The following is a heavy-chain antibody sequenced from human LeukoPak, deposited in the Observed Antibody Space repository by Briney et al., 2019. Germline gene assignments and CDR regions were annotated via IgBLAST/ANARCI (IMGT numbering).Heavy chain of an antibody. J-gene: IGHJ4*02. CDR3: ARFDLVGAGTFFDY. CDR1: GYTFTSYG. V-gene: IGHV1-18*01. D-gene: IGHD2-15*01. Sequence: AASVKVSCKATGYTFTSYGISWVRQAPGQGLEWMGWISAYNGNTNYAQKLQGRVTMTTDTSTSTAYMELRSLRSDDTAVYYCARFDLVGAGTFFDYWGQGTLVTVSS. CDR2: ISAYNGNT.